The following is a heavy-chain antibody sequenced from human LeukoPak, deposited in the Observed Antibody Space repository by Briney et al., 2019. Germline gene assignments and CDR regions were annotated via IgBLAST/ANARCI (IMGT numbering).Heavy chain of an antibody. CDR2: ISGSGGST. V-gene: IGHV3-23*01. CDR1: EFTFSNYA. J-gene: IGHJ4*02. D-gene: IGHD6-13*01. CDR3: AREVYSSSWSYYFDY. Sequence: GGSLRLSCAASEFTFSNYAMTWVRQAPGKGLEWVSCISGSGGSTYYADSVKGRFTISRDNAKNSLYLQMNSLRAEDTAVYYCAREVYSSSWSYYFDYWGQGTLVTVSS.